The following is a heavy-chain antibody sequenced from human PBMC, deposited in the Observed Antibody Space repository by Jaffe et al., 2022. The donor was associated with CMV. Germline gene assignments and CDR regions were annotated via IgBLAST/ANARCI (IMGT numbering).Heavy chain of an antibody. Sequence: QVQLQESGPGLVKPSQTLSLTCTVSGGSISSGGYYWSWIRQHPGKGLEWIGYIYYSGSTYYNPSLKSRVTISVDTSKNQFSLKLSSVTAADTAVYYCARASSFGGAYVWGSYPPGWFDPWGQGTLVTVSS. J-gene: IGHJ5*02. CDR3: ARASSFGGAYVWGSYPPGWFDP. D-gene: IGHD3-16*02. CDR2: IYYSGST. V-gene: IGHV4-31*03. CDR1: GGSISSGGYY.